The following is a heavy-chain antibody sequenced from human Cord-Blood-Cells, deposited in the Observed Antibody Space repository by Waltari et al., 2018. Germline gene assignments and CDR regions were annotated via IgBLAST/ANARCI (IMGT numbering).Heavy chain of an antibody. CDR1: GGTFSSYA. V-gene: IGHV1-69*01. J-gene: IGHJ6*03. Sequence: QVQLVQSGAEVKKPGSSVKVSCKASGGTFSSYAISWVRQAPGQGLEWMGGIIPIFGTANYAQKCQGRVTITADESTSTAYMELSSLRSEDTAVYYCARIVVVPAAPPYYYYMDVWGKGTTVTVSS. D-gene: IGHD2-2*01. CDR2: IIPIFGTA. CDR3: ARIVVVPAAPPYYYYMDV.